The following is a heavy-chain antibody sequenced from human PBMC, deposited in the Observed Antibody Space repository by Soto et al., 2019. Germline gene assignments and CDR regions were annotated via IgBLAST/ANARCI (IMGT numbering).Heavy chain of an antibody. CDR3: AKGEIAAYYYFDY. CDR2: ISGSGGST. D-gene: IGHD2-15*01. CDR1: GFTFRSYA. J-gene: IGHJ4*02. V-gene: IGHV3-23*01. Sequence: PGGSLRLSCAASGFTFRSYAMSWVRQAPGKGLEWVSAISGSGGSTYYADSVKGRFTISRDNSKNTLYLQMNSLRAEDTAVYYCAKGEIAAYYYFDYWGQGTLVTVSS.